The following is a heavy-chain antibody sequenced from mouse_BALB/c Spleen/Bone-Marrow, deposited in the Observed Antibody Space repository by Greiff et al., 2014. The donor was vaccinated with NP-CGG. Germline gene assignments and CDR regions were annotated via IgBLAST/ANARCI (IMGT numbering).Heavy chain of an antibody. J-gene: IGHJ4*01. CDR1: GFTFSSFG. CDR3: TRSGTLGAMDY. D-gene: IGHD3-3*01. CDR2: ISSGSSTI. Sequence: EVQVVESGGGLVQPRGSRKLSCAASGFTFSSFGMHWVRQAPEKGLEWVAYISSGSSTIYYADTMKGRFTISRDNPKNTLFLQMTSLRSEDTAMYYCTRSGTLGAMDYWGQGTSVTVSS. V-gene: IGHV5-17*02.